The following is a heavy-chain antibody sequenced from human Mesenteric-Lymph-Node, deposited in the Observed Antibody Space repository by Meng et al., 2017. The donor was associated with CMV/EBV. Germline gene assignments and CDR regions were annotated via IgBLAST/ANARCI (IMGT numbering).Heavy chain of an antibody. CDR3: ARGSSQGATILY. J-gene: IGHJ4*02. CDR1: GYTFTGYY. CDR2: INPSGGST. V-gene: IGHV1-46*01. D-gene: IGHD1-26*01. Sequence: ASVKVSCKASGYTFTGYYMHWVRQAPGQGLEWMGIINPSGGSTNYAQKFQGRVTMTRDTSTSTVYMELSSLRSEDTAVYYCARGSSQGATILYWGQGAMVTVSS.